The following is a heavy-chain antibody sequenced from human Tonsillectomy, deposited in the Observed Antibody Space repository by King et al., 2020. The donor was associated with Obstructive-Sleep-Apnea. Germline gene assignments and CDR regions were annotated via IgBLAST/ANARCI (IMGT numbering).Heavy chain of an antibody. Sequence: QLQELGPGLVKPSETLSLTRCDSGCSIISRSYYWGWIREPPGKGVEWIGSIYYSGSTDYNPSLKSRATISVEPSQNQFSLKLSPVAAADTAVYYCAGVGYSSPYNWFDPWGQGTLVTVSS. CDR2: IYYSGST. CDR1: GCSIISRSYY. D-gene: IGHD6-13*01. V-gene: IGHV4-39*07. CDR3: AGVGYSSPYNWFDP. J-gene: IGHJ5*02.